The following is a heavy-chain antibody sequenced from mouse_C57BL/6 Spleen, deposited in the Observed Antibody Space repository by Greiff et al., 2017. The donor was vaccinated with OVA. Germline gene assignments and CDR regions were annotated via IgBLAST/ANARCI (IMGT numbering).Heavy chain of an antibody. V-gene: IGHV5-4*01. CDR3: ARVPYYYGSSYDWYFDV. CDR2: ISDGGSYT. J-gene: IGHJ1*03. CDR1: GFTFSSYA. D-gene: IGHD1-1*01. Sequence: EVQLQESGGGLVKPGGSLKLSCAASGFTFSSYAMSWVRQTPEKRLAWVATISDGGSYTYYPDNVKGRFTISRDNAKNNLYLQMSHLKSEDTAMYYCARVPYYYGSSYDWYFDVWGTGTTVTVSS.